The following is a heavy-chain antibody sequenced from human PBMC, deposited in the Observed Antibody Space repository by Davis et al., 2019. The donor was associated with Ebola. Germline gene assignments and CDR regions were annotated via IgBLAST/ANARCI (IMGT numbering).Heavy chain of an antibody. CDR3: ARLVHSIHFYYYYYMDV. CDR1: GYSFTSYW. J-gene: IGHJ6*03. CDR2: IYPGDSDT. D-gene: IGHD6-13*01. V-gene: IGHV5-51*01. Sequence: GESLKISCKGSGYSFTSYWIGWVRQMPGKGLEWMGIIYPGDSDTRYSPSFQGQVTISADKSISTAYLQWSSLKASDTAMYYCARLVHSIHFYYYYYMDVWGKGTTVTVSS.